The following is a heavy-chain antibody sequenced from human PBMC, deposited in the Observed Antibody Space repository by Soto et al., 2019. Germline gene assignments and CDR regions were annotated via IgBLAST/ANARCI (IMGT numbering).Heavy chain of an antibody. CDR1: GGSISSGGYY. CDR2: IYYSGST. J-gene: IGHJ5*02. V-gene: IGHV4-31*03. CDR3: ARQGPAARSWFDP. Sequence: QVQLQESGPGLVKPSQTLSLTCTVSGGSISSGGYYWSWIRQHPGKGLEWIGYIYYSGSTYYNPTLKSRVTISVDTSKNQFSLKLSSVTAADTAVYYCARQGPAARSWFDPWGQGTLVTVSS. D-gene: IGHD2-2*01.